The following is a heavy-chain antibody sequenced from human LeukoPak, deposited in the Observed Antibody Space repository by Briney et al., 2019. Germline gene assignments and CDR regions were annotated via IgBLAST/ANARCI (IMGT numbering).Heavy chain of an antibody. V-gene: IGHV4-61*02. D-gene: IGHD6-13*01. CDR2: IYSSGST. CDR1: GGSISSGGYY. CDR3: ARGRSSWFPTSYFQH. J-gene: IGHJ1*01. Sequence: SETLSLTCTVSGGSISSGGYYWSWIRQPAGKGLEWIGRIYSSGSTNYNPSLKSRVTMSVDTSKNQFSLKLSSVTAADTAVYYCARGRSSWFPTSYFQHWGQGTLVTVSS.